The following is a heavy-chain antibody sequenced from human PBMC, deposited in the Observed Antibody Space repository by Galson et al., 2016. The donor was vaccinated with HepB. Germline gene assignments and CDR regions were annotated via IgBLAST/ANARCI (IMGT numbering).Heavy chain of an antibody. CDR3: AKGSLEGGFDY. Sequence: CAISGDSVSDVGAAWNWIRQSPSRGLEWLGMTKYRSKWYFDYGASVKSRMTMSPDTSKNQLSLQLNSVTLEDTAVYYCAKGSLEGGFDYWGQGSLVTVSS. CDR1: GDSVSDVGAA. V-gene: IGHV6-1*01. D-gene: IGHD1-1*01. CDR2: TKYRSKWYF. J-gene: IGHJ4*02.